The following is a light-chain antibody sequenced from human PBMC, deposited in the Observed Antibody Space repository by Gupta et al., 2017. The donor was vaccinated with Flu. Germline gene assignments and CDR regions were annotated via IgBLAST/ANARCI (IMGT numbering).Light chain of an antibody. CDR2: SKN. J-gene: IGLJ1*01. CDR1: SSNIGTNA. CDR3: AAWDDSRNGYV. Sequence: QSVLTQPPSASGTPGQRVTISCSGSSSNIGTNAITWYQQLPGTAPKLLIYSKNQRPSGVPDRFSGSKSGTSASLAISGLQAEDEADYYCAAWDDSRNGYVFGTGTRVTVL. V-gene: IGLV1-44*01.